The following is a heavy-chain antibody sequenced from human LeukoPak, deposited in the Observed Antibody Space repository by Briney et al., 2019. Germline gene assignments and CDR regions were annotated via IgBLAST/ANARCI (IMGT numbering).Heavy chain of an antibody. CDR3: ARSEISSYYYGSGPKYYFDY. J-gene: IGHJ4*02. CDR1: GGSISSYY. Sequence: SETLSLTCTVSGGSISSYYWSWIRQPPGKGLEWIGYIYYSGSTNYNPSLKSRVTISVDTSKNQFSLKLSSVTAADTAVYYCARSEISSYYYGSGPKYYFDYWGQGTLVTVSS. V-gene: IGHV4-59*01. D-gene: IGHD3-10*01. CDR2: IYYSGST.